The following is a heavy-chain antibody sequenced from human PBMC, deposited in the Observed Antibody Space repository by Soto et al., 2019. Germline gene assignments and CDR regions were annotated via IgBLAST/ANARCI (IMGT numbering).Heavy chain of an antibody. CDR1: GFSFSTYA. CDR3: ARDSYFDY. Sequence: GGSLRFSCAASGFSFSTYAMHWVRQAPGKGLEWVAIISYDGSNKYYADSVRGRFTISRDNSKNTLFLQMNSLRAEDTAVYYCARDSYFDYWGQGTLVTVSS. V-gene: IGHV3-30-3*01. J-gene: IGHJ4*02. CDR2: ISYDGSNK.